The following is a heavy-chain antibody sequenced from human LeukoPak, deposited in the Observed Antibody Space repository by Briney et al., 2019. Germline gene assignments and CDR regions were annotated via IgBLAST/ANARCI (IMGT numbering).Heavy chain of an antibody. CDR2: IWYDGSNK. Sequence: GGSLRLSCAASGFTFSSYGMHWVRQAPGKGLEWVAVIWYDGSNKYYADSVKGRFTISRDNSKNTLYLRMNSLRAEDTAVYYCAKDGRGCSSTSCTLYYCYHYMDVWGKGTTVTVSS. J-gene: IGHJ6*03. CDR3: AKDGRGCSSTSCTLYYCYHYMDV. V-gene: IGHV3-33*06. CDR1: GFTFSSYG. D-gene: IGHD2-2*01.